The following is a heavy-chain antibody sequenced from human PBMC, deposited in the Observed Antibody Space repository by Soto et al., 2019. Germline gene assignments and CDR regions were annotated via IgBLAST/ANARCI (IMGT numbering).Heavy chain of an antibody. CDR3: AKAMNFIAAARYGMDV. Sequence: GGSLRLSCAASGFTFSSYAMSWVRQAPGKGLEWVSAISGSGGSTYYAGSVKGRFTISRDNSKNTLYLQMNSLRAEDTAVYYCAKAMNFIAAARYGMDVWGQGTTVTVSS. J-gene: IGHJ6*02. CDR1: GFTFSSYA. CDR2: ISGSGGST. V-gene: IGHV3-23*01. D-gene: IGHD6-13*01.